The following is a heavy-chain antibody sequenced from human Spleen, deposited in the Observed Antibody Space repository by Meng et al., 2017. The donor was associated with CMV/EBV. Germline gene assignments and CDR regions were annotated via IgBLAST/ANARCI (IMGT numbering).Heavy chain of an antibody. CDR3: AKDRGDFWSGFDY. Sequence: GESLKIYCAASGFTVSSNYMSWVRQAPGKGLEYVSAIISNGGSTYYADSVKGRFTISRDNSKNTLYLQMGSLRAEDMAVYYCAKDRGDFWSGFDYWGQGTLVTVSS. V-gene: IGHV3-64*02. CDR2: IISNGGST. D-gene: IGHD3-3*01. J-gene: IGHJ4*02. CDR1: GFTVSSNY.